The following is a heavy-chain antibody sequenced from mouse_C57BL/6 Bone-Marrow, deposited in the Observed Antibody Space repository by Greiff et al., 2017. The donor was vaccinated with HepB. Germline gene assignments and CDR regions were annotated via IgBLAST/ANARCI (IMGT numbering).Heavy chain of an antibody. CDR1: GYTFTSYW. CDR2: IDPSDSYT. J-gene: IGHJ4*01. D-gene: IGHD2-5*01. CDR3: ARLAYYSNYDAMDY. V-gene: IGHV1-69*01. Sequence: VQLQQPGAELVMPGASVKLSCKASGYTFTSYWMHWVKQRPGQGLEWIGEIDPSDSYTNYNQKFKGKSTLTVDKSSSTAYMQLSSLTSEDSAVYDCARLAYYSNYDAMDYWGQGTSVTVSS.